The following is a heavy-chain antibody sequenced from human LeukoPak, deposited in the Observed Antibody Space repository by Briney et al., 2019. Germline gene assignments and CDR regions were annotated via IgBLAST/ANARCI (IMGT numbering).Heavy chain of an antibody. CDR1: GGSISGYY. J-gene: IGHJ5*02. Sequence: SETLSLTCNVRGGSISGYYWSWIRQSPGKGLEWIGYIYDTGSISYNPSLKSRVTILADTSKNHFSLNLRSVTAADTAVYYCARGAYHFDPWGQGTLVPVSS. CDR2: IYDTGSI. V-gene: IGHV4-59*01. D-gene: IGHD3-16*01. CDR3: ARGAYHFDP.